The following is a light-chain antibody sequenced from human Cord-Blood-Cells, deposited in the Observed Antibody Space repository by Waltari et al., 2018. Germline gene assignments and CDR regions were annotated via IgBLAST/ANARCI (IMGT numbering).Light chain of an antibody. CDR3: QQSYSTPYT. Sequence: EIQMTKPPSSLSASVGDRVTTTFRASQSFSTYLNGIQQKPGKAPKLLIDAASSLQSGVPSRFGGSGSVTDFTLTISSLQPEDFATYYCQQSYSTPYTFGQATKQESK. V-gene: IGKV1-39*01. CDR2: AAS. J-gene: IGKJ2*01. CDR1: QSFSTY.